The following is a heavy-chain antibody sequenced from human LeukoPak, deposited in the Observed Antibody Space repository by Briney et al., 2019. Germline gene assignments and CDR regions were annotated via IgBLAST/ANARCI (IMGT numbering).Heavy chain of an antibody. V-gene: IGHV1-18*01. CDR3: VREENWFDP. J-gene: IGHJ5*02. CDR1: GYTFNSYG. Sequence: ASVKVSCKSSGYTFNSYGITWVRQAPGQGLEWMGWVSAYNGNTNYAQKLQGRVTMTTDTSTSTAYMELRSLRSDDTAVYYCVREENWFDPWGQGTLVTVSS. CDR2: VSAYNGNT.